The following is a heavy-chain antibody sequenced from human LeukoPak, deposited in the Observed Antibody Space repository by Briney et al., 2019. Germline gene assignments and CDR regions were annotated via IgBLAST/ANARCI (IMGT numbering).Heavy chain of an antibody. D-gene: IGHD2-2*02. J-gene: IGHJ4*02. CDR2: ISWNSGSI. CDR1: GFTFDDYA. V-gene: IGHV3-9*01. CDR3: AKDSLGVGIPTVIGIFDY. Sequence: QPGGSLRLSCAASGFTFDDYAMHWVRQAPGKGLEWVSGISWNSGSIGYADSVKGRFTISRDNAKNTLYLQMYSLRAEDTAVYYCAKDSLGVGIPTVIGIFDYWGQGTLVTVSS.